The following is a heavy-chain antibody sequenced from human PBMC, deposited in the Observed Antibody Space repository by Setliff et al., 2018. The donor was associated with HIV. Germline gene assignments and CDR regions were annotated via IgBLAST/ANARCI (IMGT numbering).Heavy chain of an antibody. D-gene: IGHD3-3*01. CDR2: IYYSGGT. J-gene: IGHJ4*02. Sequence: SETLSLTCTVSGGSISSSSHYWGWIRQPPGKGLEWIGSIYYSGGTYYNPSLKSRVTISVDTSKNQFSLKLSSVTAADTAVYYCARALRYNFWSGYYTGDYFDYWGQGTLVTVSS. CDR1: GGSISSSSHY. CDR3: ARALRYNFWSGYYTGDYFDY. V-gene: IGHV4-39*07.